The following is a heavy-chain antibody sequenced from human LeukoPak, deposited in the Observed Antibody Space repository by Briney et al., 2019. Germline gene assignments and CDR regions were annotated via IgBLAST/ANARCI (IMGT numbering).Heavy chain of an antibody. V-gene: IGHV3-30*03. J-gene: IGHJ4*02. D-gene: IGHD5-18*01. CDR3: ARGGYHAYYLDY. CDR1: GFTFSSYG. CDR2: ISYDGSNK. Sequence: GGSLRLSCAASGFTFSSYGLHWVRQAPGKGLEWVAVISYDGSNKYYADSVKGRFTISRDNSKNTLYLQMNSLRAEDTAVYYCARGGYHAYYLDYWGQGSLVTVSS.